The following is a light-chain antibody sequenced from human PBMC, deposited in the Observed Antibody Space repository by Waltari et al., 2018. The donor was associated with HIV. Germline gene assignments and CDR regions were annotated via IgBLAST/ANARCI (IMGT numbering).Light chain of an antibody. J-gene: IGKJ4*01. CDR3: QQRSRKLT. CDR1: QSIRSID. V-gene: IGKV3D-20*02. Sequence: ETVLTQSPGTLSLSPGERATLSCRATQSIRSIDLAWYQQKPGQAPRLLIYDASNRATGIPARFSGSGSGTDFTLTISSLEPEDFAVYYCQQRSRKLTFGGGTKVEVK. CDR2: DAS.